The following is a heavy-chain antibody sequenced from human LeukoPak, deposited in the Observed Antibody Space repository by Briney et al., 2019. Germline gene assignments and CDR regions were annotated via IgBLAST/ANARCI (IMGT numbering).Heavy chain of an antibody. J-gene: IGHJ4*02. V-gene: IGHV3-30*04. CDR1: GFTFSSYA. D-gene: IGHD2-2*01. CDR2: ISYDGSNK. Sequence: GGSLRLSCAASGFTFSSYAMHWVRQAPGKGLEWVAVISYDGSNKYYADSVKGRFTISRDNNKNSLYLQMNSLRLEDTALYYCVKDIGPVTSSPRFDYWGQGTLVTVSS. CDR3: VKDIGPVTSSPRFDY.